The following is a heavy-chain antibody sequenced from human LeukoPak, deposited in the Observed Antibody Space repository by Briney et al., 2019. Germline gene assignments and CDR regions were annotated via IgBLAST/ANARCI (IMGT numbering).Heavy chain of an antibody. CDR1: EFTFSDYY. V-gene: IGHV3-11*04. CDR2: ITSSGSNM. Sequence: PGGSLRLSCAASEFTFSDYYMTWIRQAPGKGLEWVSYITSSGSNMYYADSVKGRFTISRDNAKNSLYLEMNSLRAEDTAVYYCAKNKAAAGPERLDIWGQGTMVTVSS. D-gene: IGHD6-13*01. J-gene: IGHJ3*02. CDR3: AKNKAAAGPERLDI.